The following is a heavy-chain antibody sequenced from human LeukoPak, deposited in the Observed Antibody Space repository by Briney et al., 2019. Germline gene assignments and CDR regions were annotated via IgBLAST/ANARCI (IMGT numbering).Heavy chain of an antibody. J-gene: IGHJ4*02. V-gene: IGHV4-39*01. Sequence: PSETLSLTCTVSGGSISSSSYYWGWIRQPPGKGLEWIGSIYYSGSTYYNPSLKSRVTISVDTSKNQFSLKLSSVTAADTAVYYCARQQSAGAFDYWGQGTLFTVSS. D-gene: IGHD3-10*01. CDR2: IYYSGST. CDR1: GGSISSSSYY. CDR3: ARQQSAGAFDY.